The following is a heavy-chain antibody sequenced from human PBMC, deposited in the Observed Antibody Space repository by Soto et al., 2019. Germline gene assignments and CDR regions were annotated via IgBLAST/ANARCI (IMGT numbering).Heavy chain of an antibody. V-gene: IGHV3-9*01. D-gene: IGHD2-2*02. Sequence: PGGSLRLSCAASGFTFDDYAMHWVRQAPGKGLEWVSGISWNSGSIGYADSVKGRFTISRDNAKNSLYLQMNSLRAEDTALYYCAKVLGYCSTTTCHRACYYYYGMDVWGQGTTVTVSS. J-gene: IGHJ6*02. CDR2: ISWNSGSI. CDR1: GFTFDDYA. CDR3: AKVLGYCSTTTCHRACYYYYGMDV.